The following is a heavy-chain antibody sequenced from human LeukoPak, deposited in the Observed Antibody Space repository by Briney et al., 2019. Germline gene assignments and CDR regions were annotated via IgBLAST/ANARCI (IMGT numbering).Heavy chain of an antibody. D-gene: IGHD1-14*01. J-gene: IGHJ3*01. CDR3: SLDNPAGWVL. CDR2: INPSGGGT. V-gene: IGHV1-46*03. Sequence: WASVKVSCKASGYTFTSYYMHWVRQAPGQGLEWMGIINPSGGGTSYAQKFQGRVTMTKDTSTSTVYMELSSLRSEDTAVYYCSLDNPAGWVLWGQGTMVTVSS. CDR1: GYTFTSYY.